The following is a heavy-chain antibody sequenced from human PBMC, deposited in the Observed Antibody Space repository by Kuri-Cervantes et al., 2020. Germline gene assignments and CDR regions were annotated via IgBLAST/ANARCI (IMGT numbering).Heavy chain of an antibody. D-gene: IGHD5-12*01. V-gene: IGHV1-46*01. J-gene: IGHJ4*02. CDR3: AKDQRSGYDSSPSGYFDY. Sequence: ASVKVSCKASGYTFTSNYMHWVRQAPGQGLEWMGIINPSTGNTNYAQRFQGRVTMTRDTSTSTVYMELSSLRAEDTAVYYCAKDQRSGYDSSPSGYFDYWGQGTLVTVSS. CDR1: GYTFTSNY. CDR2: INPSTGNT.